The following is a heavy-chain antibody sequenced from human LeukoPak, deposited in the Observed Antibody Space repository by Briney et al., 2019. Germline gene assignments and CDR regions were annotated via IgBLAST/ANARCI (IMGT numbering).Heavy chain of an antibody. CDR2: ISSSGSTI. CDR1: GFTFSDYY. V-gene: IGHV3-11*01. D-gene: IGHD3-10*01. J-gene: IGHJ4*02. Sequence: GGSLRLSCAASGFTFSDYYMSWIRQAPGKGLEWVSYISSSGSTIYYADSVKGRFTISRDNAKNSLYLQMNSLRAEDTAVYFCARGGVDYYGSGTYYLMYYFDYWGQGALVTVSS. CDR3: ARGGVDYYGSGTYYLMYYFDY.